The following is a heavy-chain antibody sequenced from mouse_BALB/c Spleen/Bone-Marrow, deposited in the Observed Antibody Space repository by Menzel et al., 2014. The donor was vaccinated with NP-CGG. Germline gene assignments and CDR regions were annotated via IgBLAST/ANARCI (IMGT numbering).Heavy chain of an antibody. CDR3: ARHNYDETWFAY. J-gene: IGHJ3*01. D-gene: IGHD2-4*01. V-gene: IGHV5-12*02. CDR2: ISNSGGST. CDR1: GFTFSDYY. Sequence: EVNVVESGGGLVQPGGSLKLSCATSGFTFSDYYMYWVRQTPEKRLEWVAYISNSGGSTYYPDTVKGRFTISRDNAKNTLYLQMSRLKSEDTAMYYCARHNYDETWFAYWGQGTLVTVSA.